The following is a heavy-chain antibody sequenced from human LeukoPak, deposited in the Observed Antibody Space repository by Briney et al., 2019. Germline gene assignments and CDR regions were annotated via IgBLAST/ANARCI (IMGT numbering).Heavy chain of an antibody. V-gene: IGHV1-18*01. CDR2: ISAYNGNT. D-gene: IGHD6-13*01. Sequence: GASVKVSCKASGYTFTSYGISWVRQAPGQGREWMGWISAYNGNTNYAQKLQGRVTMTTDTSTSTAYMELRSLRSDDTAVYYCARDIAAAGNDAFDIWGQGTMVTVSS. CDR3: ARDIAAAGNDAFDI. J-gene: IGHJ3*02. CDR1: GYTFTSYG.